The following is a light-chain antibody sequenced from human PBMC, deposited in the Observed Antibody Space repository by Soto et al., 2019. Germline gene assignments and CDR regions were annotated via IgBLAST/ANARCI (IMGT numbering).Light chain of an antibody. CDR2: AAS. CDR3: QQYYSYPYP. J-gene: IGKJ2*01. V-gene: IGKV1-8*01. CDR1: QGISSY. Sequence: AIRMTQSPSSLSASTGDRVTITCRASQGISSYLAWYQQKPGKAPKLLIYAASTLQSGVPSRFSGSGSGTDFTLTISCLQSEDFATYYCQQYYSYPYPFGQGTEVDIK.